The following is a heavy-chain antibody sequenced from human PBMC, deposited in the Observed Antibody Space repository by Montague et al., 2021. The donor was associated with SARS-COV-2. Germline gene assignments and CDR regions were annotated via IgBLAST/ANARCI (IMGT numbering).Heavy chain of an antibody. CDR1: GDSISRYY. CDR2: IYTGGYV. CDR3: ARAIWHLDV. J-gene: IGHJ2*01. Sequence: SETLSLTCSVSGDSISRYYWSWIRQSDGKGLEWIGRIYTGGYVNYNPALQSRVSMSVDTSKSQVSLNVTSVTAVDTAVYYCARAIWHLDVWGRGILATVSS. V-gene: IGHV4-4*07.